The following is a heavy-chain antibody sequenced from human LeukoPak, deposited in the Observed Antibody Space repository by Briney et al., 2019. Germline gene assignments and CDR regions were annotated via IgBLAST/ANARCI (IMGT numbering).Heavy chain of an antibody. Sequence: ASVKVSCKASGGTVSSYAISWVRQAPGQGLEWMGGIIPIFGTANYAQKFQGRVTITADESTSTAYMELSSLRSEDTAVYYCAKDISGRSYRYCDYWGQGTLVTVSS. D-gene: IGHD3-16*02. J-gene: IGHJ4*02. CDR3: AKDISGRSYRYCDY. V-gene: IGHV1-69*13. CDR2: IIPIFGTA. CDR1: GGTVSSYA.